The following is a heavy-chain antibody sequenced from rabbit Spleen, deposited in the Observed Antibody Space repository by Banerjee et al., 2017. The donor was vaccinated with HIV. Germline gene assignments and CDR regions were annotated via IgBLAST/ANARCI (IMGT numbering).Heavy chain of an antibody. D-gene: IGHD3-1*01. CDR2: INTYTGKP. Sequence: QEQLEESGGDLVKPEGSLTLTCTASGFSFSSNYWICWVRQAPGKGLQWIACINTYTGKPVYATWPKGRFTISRTSSTTVTLQMTSLTTADTATYFCARDLASVVGWNFNLWGPGTLVTVS. CDR1: GFSFSSNYW. CDR3: ARDLASVVGWNFNL. J-gene: IGHJ4*01. V-gene: IGHV1S45*01.